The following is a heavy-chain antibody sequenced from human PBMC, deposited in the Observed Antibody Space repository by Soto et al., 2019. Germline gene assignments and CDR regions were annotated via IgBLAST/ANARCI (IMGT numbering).Heavy chain of an antibody. CDR3: CGSGRIDAFDI. CDR2: ISSSSSYI. J-gene: IGHJ3*02. CDR1: GFTFSSYS. D-gene: IGHD3-10*01. Sequence: GGSLRLSCAASGFTFSSYSMNWVRQAPGKGLEWVSSISSSSSYIYYADSVMGRFTISRDNAKNSLYLQMNSLRAEDTAVYYCCGSGRIDAFDIWGQGTMVTVSS. V-gene: IGHV3-21*01.